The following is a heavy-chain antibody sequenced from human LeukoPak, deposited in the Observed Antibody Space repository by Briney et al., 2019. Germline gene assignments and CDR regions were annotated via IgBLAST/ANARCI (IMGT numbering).Heavy chain of an antibody. D-gene: IGHD3-3*01. CDR3: ARDGVRPYDFWSGYYTWFNWFDP. J-gene: IGHJ5*02. Sequence: GGSLRLSCAASGFAFSDYSMNWVRQAPGKGLEWVSSISSSSSYIYYADSVKGRFTISRDNAKNSLYLQMNSLRAEDTAVYYCARDGVRPYDFWSGYYTWFNWFDPWGQGTLVTVSS. CDR1: GFAFSDYS. V-gene: IGHV3-21*01. CDR2: ISSSSSYI.